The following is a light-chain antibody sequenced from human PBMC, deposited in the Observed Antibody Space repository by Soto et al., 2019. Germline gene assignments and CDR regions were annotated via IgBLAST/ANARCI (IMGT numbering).Light chain of an antibody. CDR1: QSVSSN. CDR2: DAS. V-gene: IGKV3-15*01. Sequence: DTVRTQSPSTLSVSPGERPTLSCRALQSVSSNLAWYQQQPGQAPRLLIYDASTRATGIPARFSGSGSGTECTLTLSSLQSEDFAVYYCQQYNTWPLTFGPGTKVDIK. CDR3: QQYNTWPLT. J-gene: IGKJ3*01.